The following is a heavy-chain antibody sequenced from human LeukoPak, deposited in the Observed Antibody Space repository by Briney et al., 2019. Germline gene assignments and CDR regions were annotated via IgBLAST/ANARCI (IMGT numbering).Heavy chain of an antibody. Sequence: GRPLRLSCAASGFTFSSYGMHWVRQAPGKGLEWVAVIWYDGSNKYYADSVKGRFTISRDNSKNTLYLQMNSLRAEDTAVYYCARTRGWDVINDAFDIWGQGTMVTVSS. CDR1: GFTFSSYG. D-gene: IGHD3-10*01. V-gene: IGHV3-33*01. CDR3: ARTRGWDVINDAFDI. J-gene: IGHJ3*02. CDR2: IWYDGSNK.